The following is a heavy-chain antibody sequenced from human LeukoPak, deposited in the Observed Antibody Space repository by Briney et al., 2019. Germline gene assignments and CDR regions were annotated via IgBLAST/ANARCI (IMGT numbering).Heavy chain of an antibody. V-gene: IGHV5-51*01. CDR3: ARGHLGYCSSTSCYTLDP. Sequence: GESLKISCKGSGYSFTSYWIGWVRQMPGRGLEWMGIIYPGDSDTRYSPSFQGQVTISADKSISTAYLQWSSLKASDTAMYYCARGHLGYCSSTSCYTLDPWGQGTLVTVSS. J-gene: IGHJ5*02. CDR1: GYSFTSYW. D-gene: IGHD2-2*02. CDR2: IYPGDSDT.